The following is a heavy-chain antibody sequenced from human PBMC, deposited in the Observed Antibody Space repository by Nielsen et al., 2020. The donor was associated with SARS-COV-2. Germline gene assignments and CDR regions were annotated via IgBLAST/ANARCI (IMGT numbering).Heavy chain of an antibody. Sequence: GESLKISCAASGFTFSSYAMNWVRQAPGKGLEWVSAISGSGGSTYYADSVKGRFTISRDNSKNTLYLQMNSLRAEDTAVYYCARGLGTTGTTWDAFDIWGQGTMVTVSS. D-gene: IGHD1-1*01. CDR2: ISGSGGST. CDR3: ARGLGTTGTTWDAFDI. CDR1: GFTFSSYA. J-gene: IGHJ3*02. V-gene: IGHV3-23*01.